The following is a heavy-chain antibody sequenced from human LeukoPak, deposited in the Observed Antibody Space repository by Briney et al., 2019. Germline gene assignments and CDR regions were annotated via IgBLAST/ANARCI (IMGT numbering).Heavy chain of an antibody. V-gene: IGHV4-59*11. CDR2: IYESRST. D-gene: IGHD6-25*01. J-gene: IGHJ4*02. Sequence: PSETLSLTCIVSGGSINSHYWSWVRQPPGKGLEWLGYIYESRSTNYNPSLKSRVTISADTSKNQFSLRLRSVTAADTALYYCARGGDSSGLLDYWGQGMLVTVSS. CDR3: ARGGDSSGLLDY. CDR1: GGSINSHY.